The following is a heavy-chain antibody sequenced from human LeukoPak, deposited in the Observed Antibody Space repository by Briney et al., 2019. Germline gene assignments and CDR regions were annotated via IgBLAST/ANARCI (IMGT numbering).Heavy chain of an antibody. D-gene: IGHD5-18*01. CDR3: AKGDTTDDTVMVD. J-gene: IGHJ4*02. V-gene: IGHV3-23*01. Sequence: GGSLRLSCAASGFTFSTYAMSWVRQAPGRGLEWVSIISGSGDSTYYADPVKGRFTISRDNSKNTLYLQMNSLRAEDTAVYYCAKGDTTDDTVMVDWGQGTLVTVSS. CDR2: ISGSGDST. CDR1: GFTFSTYA.